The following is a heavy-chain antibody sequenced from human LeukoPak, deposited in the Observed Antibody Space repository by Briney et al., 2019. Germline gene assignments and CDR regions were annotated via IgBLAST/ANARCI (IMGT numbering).Heavy chain of an antibody. V-gene: IGHV3-30-3*01. CDR1: GXTFSTYA. J-gene: IGHJ3*02. CDR3: ARRQGAAFDI. CDR2: ILPDGSNS. D-gene: IGHD4/OR15-4a*01. Sequence: PGRSLRLSCAASGXTFSTYAMYWVRQAPGKGLEWVAVILPDGSNSFYADSVKGRFTISGDNSKDTLFLQMSSLSSEDTALYYCARRQGAAFDIWGQGTMVTVSS.